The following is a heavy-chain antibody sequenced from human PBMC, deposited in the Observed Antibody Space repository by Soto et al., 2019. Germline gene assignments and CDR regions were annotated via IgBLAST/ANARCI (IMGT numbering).Heavy chain of an antibody. CDR1: GFTFSSYS. CDR3: ARALVGIVVVPAAISGYYYYYGMDV. CDR2: ISSSSSYI. J-gene: IGHJ6*02. V-gene: IGHV3-21*01. Sequence: EVQLVESGGGLVKPGGSLRLSCAASGFTFSSYSMNWVRQAPGKGLEWVSSISSSSSYIYYADSVKGRFTISRDNAKNSLYLQMNSLRAEDTAVYYCARALVGIVVVPAAISGYYYYYGMDVWGQGTTVTVSS. D-gene: IGHD2-2*03.